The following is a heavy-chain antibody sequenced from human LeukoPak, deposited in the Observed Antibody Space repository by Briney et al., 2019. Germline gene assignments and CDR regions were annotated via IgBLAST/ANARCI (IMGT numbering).Heavy chain of an antibody. V-gene: IGHV3-74*01. CDR3: ARAKVVTSKYTTSLFDY. J-gene: IGHJ4*02. CDR2: INTDGSST. D-gene: IGHD4-23*01. Sequence: GGSLRLSCAASGFTFSSYWMHWVRQAPGKGLVWVSRINTDGSSTGYADSVKGRFTISRDNAKNTLYLQMNSLRAEDTAVYYCARAKVVTSKYTTSLFDYWGQGTLVTVSS. CDR1: GFTFSSYW.